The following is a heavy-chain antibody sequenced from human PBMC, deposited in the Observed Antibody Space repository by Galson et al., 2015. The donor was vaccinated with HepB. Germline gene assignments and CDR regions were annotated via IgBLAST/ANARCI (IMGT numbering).Heavy chain of an antibody. Sequence: SLRLSCAASGFTFSSYSMNWVRQAPRKGLEWVSYISSSSSTIYYADSVKGRFTISRDNAKNSLYLQMNSLRDEDTAVYYCARDTEVGARGWVVDYWGQGTLVTVSS. CDR3: ARDTEVGARGWVVDY. V-gene: IGHV3-48*02. J-gene: IGHJ4*02. CDR1: GFTFSSYS. CDR2: ISSSSSTI. D-gene: IGHD1-26*01.